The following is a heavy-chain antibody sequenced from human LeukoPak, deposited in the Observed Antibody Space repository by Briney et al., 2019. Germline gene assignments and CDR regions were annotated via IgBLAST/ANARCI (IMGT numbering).Heavy chain of an antibody. Sequence: RASVKVSCKASGGTFSSYAISWVRQAPGQGLEWMGGIIPIFGTANYAQKFQGRVTMTEDTSTDTAYMELSSLRSEDTAVYYCATDGGRGGSQIADYYGMDVWGQGTTVTVSS. CDR2: IIPIFGTA. D-gene: IGHD2-15*01. CDR3: ATDGGRGGSQIADYYGMDV. J-gene: IGHJ6*02. CDR1: GGTFSSYA. V-gene: IGHV1-69*06.